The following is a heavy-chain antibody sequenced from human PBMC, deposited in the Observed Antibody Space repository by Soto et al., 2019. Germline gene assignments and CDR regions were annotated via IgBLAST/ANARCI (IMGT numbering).Heavy chain of an antibody. Sequence: QVQLQQWGAGLLKPSENLSLTCAVYGGSFSGYYWSWIRQPPGKGLEWIGEINESGSTKYNPTLKSRISISVDTTKNHISLKLSSVTAAHKAVYYWARGSIIWYGKLSPRDEHYAYRDGWGKVTTVTV. J-gene: IGHJ6*03. CDR2: INESGST. CDR3: ARGSIIWYGKLSPRDEHYAYRDG. CDR1: GGSFSGYY. V-gene: IGHV4-34*01. D-gene: IGHD3-10*01.